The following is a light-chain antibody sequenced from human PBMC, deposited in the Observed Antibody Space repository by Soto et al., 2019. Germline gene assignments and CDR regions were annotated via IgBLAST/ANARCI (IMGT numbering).Light chain of an antibody. J-gene: IGKJ1*01. V-gene: IGKV3-15*01. CDR1: QSVSSN. CDR3: QQYNNWPWT. Sequence: EIVMTQSPATLSVSPGERATLSCRASQSVSSNLAWYQQKPGQAPRLLIYGASTRAAGTPARFSGSGSGTEFTLTISSLQSQGFAVYYCQQYNNWPWTFGQGTKVEIK. CDR2: GAS.